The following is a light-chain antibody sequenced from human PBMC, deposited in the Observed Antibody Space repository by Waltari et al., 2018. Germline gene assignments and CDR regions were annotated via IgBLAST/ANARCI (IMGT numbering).Light chain of an antibody. J-gene: IGLJ1*01. V-gene: IGLV4-69*01. CDR2: LNSDVSH. CDR1: SGHSTYA. CDR3: QTWGTADFV. Sequence: QLVLTQSPSASASLGASVKLTCTLSSGHSTYAIAWHQQQPEKGPRYLMRLNSDVSHSKGDGIPDRFSGSSSGAERYLTISSLQSEDEADYYCQTWGTADFVFGTGTKVTVL.